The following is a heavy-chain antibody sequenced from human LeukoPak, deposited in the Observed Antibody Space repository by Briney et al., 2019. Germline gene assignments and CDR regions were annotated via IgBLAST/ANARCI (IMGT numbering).Heavy chain of an antibody. CDR1: GFSLITTGVG. CDR3: AHDRAGIGFDP. V-gene: IGHV2-5*01. J-gene: IGHJ5*02. CDR2: IYWYDDK. D-gene: IGHD3-22*01. Sequence: SGPTLVNPTQTLTLTCSFSGFSLITTGVGVTWVRQPPVKALEWLALIYWYDDKHYSLSLKTRLTITKDTSKNQVVLTMTNMYPVDTATYYCAHDRAGIGFDPWGQGTLVTVSS.